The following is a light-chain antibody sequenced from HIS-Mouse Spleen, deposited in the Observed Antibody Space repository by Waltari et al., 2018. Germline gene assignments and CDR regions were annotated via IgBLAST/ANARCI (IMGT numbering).Light chain of an antibody. CDR1: QSVSSN. CDR3: QQYNNWPPYT. V-gene: IGKV3-15*01. Sequence: EIVMTQSPATLSVSPGERATLSCRASQSVSSNLAWYQQKPGQAPRLLIYGASTRATGIPARFSGSGYGKEFNLTISSLQSEDFAVYYWQQYNNWPPYTFGQGTKLEIK. J-gene: IGKJ2*01. CDR2: GAS.